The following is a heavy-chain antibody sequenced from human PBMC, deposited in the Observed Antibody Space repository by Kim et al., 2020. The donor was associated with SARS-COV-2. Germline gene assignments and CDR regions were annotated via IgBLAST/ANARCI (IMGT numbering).Heavy chain of an antibody. D-gene: IGHD3-10*01. CDR3: ARDPSPRYYYGSAPFDY. CDR1: GDSVSSNSAA. J-gene: IGHJ4*02. Sequence: SQTLSLTCAISGDSVSSNSAAWNWIRQSPSRGLEWLGRTYYRSKWYNDYAVSVKSRITINPDTSKNQFSLQLNSVTPEDTAVYYCARDPSPRYYYGSAPFDYWGQGTLVTVSS. CDR2: TYYRSKWYN. V-gene: IGHV6-1*01.